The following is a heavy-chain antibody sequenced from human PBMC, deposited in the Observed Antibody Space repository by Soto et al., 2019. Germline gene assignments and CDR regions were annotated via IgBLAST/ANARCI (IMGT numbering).Heavy chain of an antibody. CDR1: GYTFTSYG. CDR2: ISAYNGNT. Sequence: GASVKVSCKASGYTFTSYGISWVRPAPGQGLEWMGWISAYNGNTNYAQKLQGRVTMTTDTSTSTAYMELRSLRPDDTAVYYCARLLQYDILTGYYTDWFDPWGQGTLVTVSS. D-gene: IGHD3-9*01. V-gene: IGHV1-18*01. J-gene: IGHJ5*02. CDR3: ARLLQYDILTGYYTDWFDP.